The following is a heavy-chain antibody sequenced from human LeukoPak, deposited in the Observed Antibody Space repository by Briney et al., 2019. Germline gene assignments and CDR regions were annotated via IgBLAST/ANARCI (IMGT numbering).Heavy chain of an antibody. Sequence: PGGSLRLSCAASGFTFSNYAMSWVRQAPGMGLEWVSVISGLGGSTYYADSVKGRFAISRDNSKSTLWLQMNSLRADDTAIYYCARDVEARISAAGTFDYWGQGSLVTVSS. J-gene: IGHJ4*02. CDR3: ARDVEARISAAGTFDY. CDR2: ISGLGGST. V-gene: IGHV3-23*01. D-gene: IGHD6-6*01. CDR1: GFTFSNYA.